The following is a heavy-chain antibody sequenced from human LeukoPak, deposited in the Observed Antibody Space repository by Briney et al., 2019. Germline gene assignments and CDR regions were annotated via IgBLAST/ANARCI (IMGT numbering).Heavy chain of an antibody. Sequence: GGSLGLSCAASGFTFSSCAMSWVRQAPGKGLEWVSAISGSGGSTYYADPVKGRFTISRDNSKNTLYLQMNSLRAEDTAVYCCAKASYYDYPDYWGQGTLVTVSS. CDR2: ISGSGGST. D-gene: IGHD3-22*01. J-gene: IGHJ4*02. CDR1: GFTFSSCA. V-gene: IGHV3-23*01. CDR3: AKASYYDYPDY.